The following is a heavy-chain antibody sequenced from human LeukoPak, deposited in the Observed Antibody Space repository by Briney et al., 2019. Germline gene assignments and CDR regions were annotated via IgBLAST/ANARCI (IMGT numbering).Heavy chain of an antibody. CDR2: INSHNGDT. CDR1: GYSFVFFS. J-gene: IGHJ4*02. D-gene: IGHD1-26*01. CDR3: ARAVSGSLYGDFDF. Sequence: GASVKVSCKASGYSFVFFSVSWVRQAPGQGLEWMGWINSHNGDTKYAERLQGRVFMTTDTSTSTSYMELRSLRSDDTAVYYCARAVSGSLYGDFDFWGQGTLVTVSS. V-gene: IGHV1-18*01.